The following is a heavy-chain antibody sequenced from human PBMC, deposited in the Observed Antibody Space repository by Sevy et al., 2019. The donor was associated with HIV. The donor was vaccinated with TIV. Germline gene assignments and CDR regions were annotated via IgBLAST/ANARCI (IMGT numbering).Heavy chain of an antibody. CDR1: GFTFSSYA. CDR2: ISYDGSNK. Sequence: GGSLRLSCAASGFTFSSYAMHWVRQAPGKGLEWVAVISYDGSNKYYADSVKGRFTISRDNSKNTLYLQMNSLRAEDTAVYYWARVAKNYYDSSGYYSHDAFDIWGQGTMVTVSS. V-gene: IGHV3-30-3*01. D-gene: IGHD3-22*01. J-gene: IGHJ3*02. CDR3: ARVAKNYYDSSGYYSHDAFDI.